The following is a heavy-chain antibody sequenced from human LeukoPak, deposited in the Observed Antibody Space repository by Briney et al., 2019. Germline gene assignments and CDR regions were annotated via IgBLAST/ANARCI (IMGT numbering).Heavy chain of an antibody. Sequence: GSLRLSCAASGFTFSSYWMSWVRQAPGKGLEWVANIKQDGSEKYYVDSVKGRFTISRDNAKNSLYLQMNRLRVEDTAVYYCAKELDFWSGPDYWGQGTLVTVSS. J-gene: IGHJ4*02. CDR1: GFTFSSYW. D-gene: IGHD3-3*01. V-gene: IGHV3-7*01. CDR3: AKELDFWSGPDY. CDR2: IKQDGSEK.